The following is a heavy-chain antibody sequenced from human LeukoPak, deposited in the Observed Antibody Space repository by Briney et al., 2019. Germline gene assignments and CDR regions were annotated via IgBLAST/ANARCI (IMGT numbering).Heavy chain of an antibody. J-gene: IGHJ4*02. Sequence: SMKVSCKASGGTFSSYAISWVRQAPGQGLEWMGGIIPIFGTANYSQKFQGRVTMTRDTSTSTVYMQLNSLRSEDMAVYYCARDPSGSWQRFDYWGQGTLVTVSS. D-gene: IGHD1-26*01. CDR2: IIPIFGTA. V-gene: IGHV1-69*05. CDR3: ARDPSGSWQRFDY. CDR1: GGTFSSYA.